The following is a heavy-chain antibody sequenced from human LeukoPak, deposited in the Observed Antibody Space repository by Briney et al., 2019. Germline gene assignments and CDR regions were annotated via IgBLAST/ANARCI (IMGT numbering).Heavy chain of an antibody. Sequence: ASVKVSCKASGYTFTGYYMHWVRQAPGQGLEWMGWINPNSGGTNYAQKFQGRVTMTRDTSISTAYMELSRLRSDDTAVYYCSSIPGGYTYGDDASDIWGQGTMVTVSS. CDR3: SSIPGGYTYGDDASDI. V-gene: IGHV1-2*02. D-gene: IGHD5-18*01. J-gene: IGHJ3*02. CDR1: GYTFTGYY. CDR2: INPNSGGT.